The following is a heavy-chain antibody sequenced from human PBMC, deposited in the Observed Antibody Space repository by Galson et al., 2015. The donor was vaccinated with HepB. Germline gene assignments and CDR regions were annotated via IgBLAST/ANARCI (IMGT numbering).Heavy chain of an antibody. CDR2: MNPNSGNT. V-gene: IGHV1-8*01. CDR3: ARQITMVRGVPRPFLGY. D-gene: IGHD3-10*01. J-gene: IGHJ4*02. CDR1: GYTFTSYD. Sequence: SVKVSCKASGYTFTSYDINWVRQATGQGLEWMGWMNPNSGNTGYAQKFQGRVTMTRNTSISTAYMELSSLRSEDTAVYYCARQITMVRGVPRPFLGYWGQGTLVTVSS.